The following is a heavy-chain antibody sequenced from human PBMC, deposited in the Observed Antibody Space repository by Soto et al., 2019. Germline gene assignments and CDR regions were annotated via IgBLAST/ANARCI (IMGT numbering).Heavy chain of an antibody. V-gene: IGHV3-74*01. CDR1: GFTFSSYW. J-gene: IGHJ4*02. CDR3: ARVPVEAGDSIDY. Sequence: EVQLVESGGGLVQPGGSLRLSCAASGFTFSSYWMHWVRQAPGKGLVWVSRINSDGSSTSYADSVKGRFTISRDNAKNTLYLNMDSLRAEDTGVYYCARVPVEAGDSIDYWGQGTLVTVSS. CDR2: INSDGSST. D-gene: IGHD4-17*01.